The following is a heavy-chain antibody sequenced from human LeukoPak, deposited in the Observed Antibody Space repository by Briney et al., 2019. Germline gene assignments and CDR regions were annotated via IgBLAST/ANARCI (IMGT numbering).Heavy chain of an antibody. CDR3: AKIPSSSTYFDY. J-gene: IGHJ4*02. Sequence: TGGSLRLSCAASTFTFSSYGMHWVRQAPGKGLEWVAFISYDGSDKYYADSVKGRFTISRDNSRNTLYLQMNSLRIEDTVVYYCAKIPSSSTYFDYWGQGTLVTVSS. CDR2: ISYDGSDK. V-gene: IGHV3-30*02. D-gene: IGHD6-6*01. CDR1: TFTFSSYG.